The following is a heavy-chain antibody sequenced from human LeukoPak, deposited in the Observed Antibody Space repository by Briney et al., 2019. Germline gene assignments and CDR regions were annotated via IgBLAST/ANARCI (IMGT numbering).Heavy chain of an antibody. J-gene: IGHJ6*03. D-gene: IGHD6-19*01. V-gene: IGHV1-18*01. CDR2: ISAYNGNT. CDR1: GYIFSTFG. CDR3: ARDGYSSGWYGLNYYYYYYMDV. Sequence: ASVKVSCKASGYIFSTFGFTWVRQAPGQGLEWMGWISAYNGNTNYAQKLQGRVTMTTDTSTSTAYMELRSLRSDDTAVYYCARDGYSSGWYGLNYYYYYYMDVWGKGTTVTISS.